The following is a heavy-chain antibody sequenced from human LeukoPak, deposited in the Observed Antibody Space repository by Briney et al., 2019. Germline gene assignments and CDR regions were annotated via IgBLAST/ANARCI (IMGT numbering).Heavy chain of an antibody. Sequence: PSETLPLTCTVSGGFISSGSYYWRWLRQPAGKGLEWIGRIYTSGSTNYNPSLKSRVTISVDTSKNQFSLKLSSVTAADTAVYYCARDDPYDFLDYWGQGTLVTVSS. CDR3: ARDDPYDFLDY. CDR2: IYTSGST. J-gene: IGHJ4*02. V-gene: IGHV4-61*02. CDR1: GGFISSGSYY. D-gene: IGHD3-3*01.